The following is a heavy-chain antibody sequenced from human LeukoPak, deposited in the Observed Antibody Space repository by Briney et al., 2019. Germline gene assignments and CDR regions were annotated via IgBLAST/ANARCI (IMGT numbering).Heavy chain of an antibody. CDR2: ISWNSGSI. V-gene: IGHV3-9*03. CDR3: AEDNCGGDCYNDY. D-gene: IGHD2-21*02. CDR1: GFSFDDYA. Sequence: GGSLRLSCAASGFSFDDYAMHWVRQAPAKGRDWVSGISWNSGSIGYADSVKGRITIFRDNAKNSLYLQMHRLRAEDMALYCYAEDNCGGDCYNDYWGQGTLVTVSS. J-gene: IGHJ4*02.